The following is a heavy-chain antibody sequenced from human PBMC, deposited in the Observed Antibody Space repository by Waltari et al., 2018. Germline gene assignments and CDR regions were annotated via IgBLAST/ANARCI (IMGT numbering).Heavy chain of an antibody. V-gene: IGHV4-39*01. CDR2: IYYSGST. CDR3: AREGIAVAGFDY. CDR1: GGSISSSSYY. D-gene: IGHD6-19*01. J-gene: IGHJ4*02. Sequence: QLQLQESGPGLVKPTETLSLTCTVSGGSISSSSYYWGWIRQPPGKGLEWIGSIYYSGSTYYNPSLKSRVTISVDTSKNQFSLKLSSVTAADTAVYYCAREGIAVAGFDYWGQGTLVTVSS.